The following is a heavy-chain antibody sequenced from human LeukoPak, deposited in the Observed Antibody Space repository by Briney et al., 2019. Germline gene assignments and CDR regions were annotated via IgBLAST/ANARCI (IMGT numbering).Heavy chain of an antibody. V-gene: IGHV4-34*01. CDR1: GFTFSSYA. CDR2: INHSGST. J-gene: IGHJ6*02. CDR3: ARVRIVVVVAATPGYYYYGMDV. D-gene: IGHD2-15*01. Sequence: PGGSLRLSCAASGFTFSSYAMHWVRQPPGKGLEWIGEINHSGSTNYNPSLKSRVTISVDTSKNQFSLKLSSVTAADTAVYYCARVRIVVVVAATPGYYYYGMDVWGQGTTVTVSS.